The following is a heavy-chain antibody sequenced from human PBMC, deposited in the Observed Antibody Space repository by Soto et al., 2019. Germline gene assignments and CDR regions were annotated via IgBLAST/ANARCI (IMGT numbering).Heavy chain of an antibody. D-gene: IGHD3-22*01. CDR1: GYTFTGYY. CDR3: AREGSNYYDSSGYSY. Sequence: ASVKVSCKASGYTFTGYYMHWVRQAPGQGLEWMGWINPNSGGTNYAQKFQGRVTMTRDTSISTAYMELSRLRSDDTAVYYCAREGSNYYDSSGYSYWGQGTLVTVSS. J-gene: IGHJ4*02. V-gene: IGHV1-2*02. CDR2: INPNSGGT.